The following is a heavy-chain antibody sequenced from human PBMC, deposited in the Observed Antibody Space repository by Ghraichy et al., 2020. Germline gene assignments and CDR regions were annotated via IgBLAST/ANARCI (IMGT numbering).Heavy chain of an antibody. CDR3: ARGGKRDFWSGLSPNPRQNWFDP. CDR1: GGSFSGYY. V-gene: IGHV4-34*01. CDR2: INHSGST. J-gene: IGHJ5*02. Sequence: SETLSLTCAVYGGSFSGYYWSWIRQPPGKGLEWIGEINHSGSTNYNPSLKSRVTISVDTSKNQFSLKLSSVTAADTAVYYCARGGKRDFWSGLSPNPRQNWFDPWGQGTLVTVSS. D-gene: IGHD3-3*01.